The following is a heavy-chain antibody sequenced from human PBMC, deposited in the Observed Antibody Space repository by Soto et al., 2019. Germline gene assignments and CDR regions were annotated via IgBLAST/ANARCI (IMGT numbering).Heavy chain of an antibody. CDR2: INPSGGST. J-gene: IGHJ4*02. Sequence: ASVKVSCKASGYTFTSYYMHWVRQAPGQGLEWMGIINPSGGSTSYAQKFQGRVTMTRDTSTSTVYMELSSLRSEDTAVYYCARDKVVVPAAMMGYFDYWGQGTLVTVSS. V-gene: IGHV1-46*01. CDR3: ARDKVVVPAAMMGYFDY. CDR1: GYTFTSYY. D-gene: IGHD2-2*01.